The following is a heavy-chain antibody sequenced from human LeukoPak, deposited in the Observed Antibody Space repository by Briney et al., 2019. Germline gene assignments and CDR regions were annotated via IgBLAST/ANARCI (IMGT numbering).Heavy chain of an antibody. V-gene: IGHV3-23*01. CDR3: AKAEVPAAIGYFQH. CDR2: ISGSGAGT. D-gene: IGHD2-2*01. CDR1: GFIFRNYA. J-gene: IGHJ1*01. Sequence: GGSLRLSCAGSGFIFRNYAMSWVRQAPGMGLEWVSAISGSGAGTNYADSVKGRFTISRDNSKNTLYLQMNSLRAEDTAVYYCAKAEVPAAIGYFQHWGQGTLVTVSS.